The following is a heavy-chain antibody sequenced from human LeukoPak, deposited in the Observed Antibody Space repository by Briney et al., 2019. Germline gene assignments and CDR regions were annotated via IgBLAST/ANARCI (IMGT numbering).Heavy chain of an antibody. V-gene: IGHV1-69*04. CDR1: GGTFSSYA. CDR2: IIPILGIA. Sequence: SVTVPCKASGGTFSSYAITWVRQAPGQGLEWMGRIIPILGIANYAQKFQGRVTIIADKSTSTAYMELSSLRSEDTAVYYCARDLYSGHEGHVFDIWRQGTMVTVSS. D-gene: IGHD5-12*01. J-gene: IGHJ3*02. CDR3: ARDLYSGHEGHVFDI.